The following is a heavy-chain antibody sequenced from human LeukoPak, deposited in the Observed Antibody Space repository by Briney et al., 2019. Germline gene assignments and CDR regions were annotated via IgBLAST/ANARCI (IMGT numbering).Heavy chain of an antibody. CDR2: VNWHGTT. V-gene: IGHV3-43*01. CDR3: AKDLTYESSGSVVDN. CDR1: GFIFEDYT. D-gene: IGHD3-22*01. Sequence: GGSLRLSCAASGFIFEDYTMHWDRQVPGKTLEWVSLVNWHGTTYYADSLKGRFTISRDDSKNSLYLQMASLRTEDTAFYYCAKDLTYESSGSVVDNWGLGTLVTVST. J-gene: IGHJ4*02.